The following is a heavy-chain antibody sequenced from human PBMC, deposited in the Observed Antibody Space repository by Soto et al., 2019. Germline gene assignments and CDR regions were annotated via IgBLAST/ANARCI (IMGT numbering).Heavy chain of an antibody. CDR1: GGSVSSGSYY. D-gene: IGHD3-3*01. CDR3: ARYPSNRVLRFLEWTNTPLTYGMDV. J-gene: IGHJ6*02. CDR2: IYYSGST. Sequence: SETLSLTCTVSGGSVSSGSYYWSWIRQPPGKGLEWIGYIYYSGSTNYNPSLKSRVTISVDTSKNQFSLKLSSVTAADTAVYYCARYPSNRVLRFLEWTNTPLTYGMDVWGQGTTVTVS. V-gene: IGHV4-61*01.